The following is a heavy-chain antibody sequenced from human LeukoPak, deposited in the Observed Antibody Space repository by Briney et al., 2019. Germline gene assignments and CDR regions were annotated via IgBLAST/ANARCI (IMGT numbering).Heavy chain of an antibody. J-gene: IGHJ5*02. CDR1: GGSISSSSYY. V-gene: IGHV4-39*01. CDR3: ARWCFGYCSGGSPSFDP. Sequence: PSETLSLTCTVSGGSISSSSYYWGWIRQPPGKGLEWIGSIYYSGSTYYNPSLKSRVTISVDTSKNQFSLKLSSVTAADTAVYYCARWCFGYCSGGSPSFDPWGQGTLVTVSS. CDR2: IYYSGST. D-gene: IGHD2-15*01.